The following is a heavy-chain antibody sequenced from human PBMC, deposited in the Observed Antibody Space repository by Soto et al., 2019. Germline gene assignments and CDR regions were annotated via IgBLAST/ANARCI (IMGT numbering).Heavy chain of an antibody. V-gene: IGHV1-18*04. J-gene: IGHJ4*02. CDR2: IASHDGST. CDR1: GYNFTSYG. CDR3: WRNDGDDSTNF. Sequence: ASVKVSCKASGYNFTSYGLNWVRRAPGQGLEWMGRIASHDGSTVSAQSFQGRLTLTRDTFTNTAYLALGALTSDDTGLYFCWRNDGDDSTNFWAPGTLVTVSS. D-gene: IGHD3-22*01.